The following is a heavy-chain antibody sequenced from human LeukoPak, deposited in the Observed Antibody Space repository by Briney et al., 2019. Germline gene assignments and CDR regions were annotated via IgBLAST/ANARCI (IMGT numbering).Heavy chain of an antibody. D-gene: IGHD3-10*01. CDR3: ARQMTYGSDY. CDR2: IYPGDSDT. Sequence: GESLKISCKGSGYRFTSYWIGWVRQMPGKGLEWMGIIYPGDSDTRYSPSFHGQVTISADESISTAYLQWSSLKASDTAMYFCARQMTYGSDYWGQGTLVTVSS. V-gene: IGHV5-51*01. J-gene: IGHJ4*02. CDR1: GYRFTSYW.